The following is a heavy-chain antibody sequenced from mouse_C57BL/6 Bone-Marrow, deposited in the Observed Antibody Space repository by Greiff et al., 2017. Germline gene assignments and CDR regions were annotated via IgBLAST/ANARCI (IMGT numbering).Heavy chain of an antibody. V-gene: IGHV1-5*01. CDR3: TRRSSYDDDDSWFAY. CDR2: IYPGNSDT. CDR1: GYTFTSYW. D-gene: IGHD2-4*01. J-gene: IGHJ3*01. Sequence: EVQLQQSGTVLARPGASVKMSCKTSGYTFTSYWMHWVKQRPGQGLEWIGAIYPGNSDTSYNQKFKGKAKLTAVTSASTAYMELSSLTNEDSAVYYCTRRSSYDDDDSWFAYWGQGTLVTVSA.